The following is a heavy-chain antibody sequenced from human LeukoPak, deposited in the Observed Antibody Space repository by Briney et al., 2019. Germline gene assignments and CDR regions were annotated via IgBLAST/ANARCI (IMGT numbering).Heavy chain of an antibody. CDR1: VYTFTGYY. D-gene: IGHD3-22*01. CDR3: ARDTGYYYDSSGYDY. Sequence: ASVKVSCKASVYTFTGYYMHWVRQAPGQGLEWMGWINPNSGGTNYAQKFQGRVTMTRDTSISTAYMELSRLRSDDTAVYYCARDTGYYYDSSGYDYWGQGTLVTVSS. J-gene: IGHJ4*02. V-gene: IGHV1-2*02. CDR2: INPNSGGT.